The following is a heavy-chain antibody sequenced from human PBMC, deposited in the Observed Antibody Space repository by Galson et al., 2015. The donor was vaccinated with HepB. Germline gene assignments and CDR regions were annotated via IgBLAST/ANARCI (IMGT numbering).Heavy chain of an antibody. D-gene: IGHD3-10*01. Sequence: SLRLSCAASGFTVSSNYMSWVRQAPGKGLEWVSVIYSGGSTYYADSVKGRFTISRDNSKNTLYLQMNSLRAEDTAVYYCARFGANDAFDIWGQGTMATVSS. J-gene: IGHJ3*02. V-gene: IGHV3-66*01. CDR3: ARFGANDAFDI. CDR1: GFTVSSNY. CDR2: IYSGGST.